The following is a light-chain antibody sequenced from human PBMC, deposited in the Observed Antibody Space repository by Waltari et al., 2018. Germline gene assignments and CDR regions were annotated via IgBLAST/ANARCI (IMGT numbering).Light chain of an antibody. Sequence: QPALTQPPSASGSPGQSVTISCTGPSSDVGGYNYVSWYQQHPGKAPKPMIYEVTKRPSGVPGRSSGPKSGNTASLTVSGLQAEDEADYYCNSYAGSNNFVFGTGTKVTVL. CDR1: SSDVGGYNY. V-gene: IGLV2-8*01. J-gene: IGLJ1*01. CDR2: EVT. CDR3: NSYAGSNNFV.